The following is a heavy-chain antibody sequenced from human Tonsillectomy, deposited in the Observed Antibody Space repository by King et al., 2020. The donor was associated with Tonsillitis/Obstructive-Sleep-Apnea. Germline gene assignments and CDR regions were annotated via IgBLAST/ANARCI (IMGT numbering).Heavy chain of an antibody. J-gene: IGHJ4*02. CDR3: AKDWGDIAARPRHFDY. CDR2: ISGSGGST. V-gene: IGHV3-23*04. Sequence: VQLVESGGGLVQPGGSLRLSCAASGFTFSSYAMSWVRQAPGKGLEWVSAISGSGGSTYYADSVKGRFTISRDNSKNTLYLQMNSLRAEDTAVYYCAKDWGDIAARPRHFDYRGQGTLVTVSS. CDR1: GFTFSSYA. D-gene: IGHD6-6*01.